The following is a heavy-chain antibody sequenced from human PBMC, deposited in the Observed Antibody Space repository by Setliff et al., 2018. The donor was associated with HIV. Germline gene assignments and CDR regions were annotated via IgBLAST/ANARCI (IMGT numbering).Heavy chain of an antibody. D-gene: IGHD5-12*01. CDR1: GGSFSGYY. CDR2: INHSGST. Sequence: SETLSLTCAVYGGSFSGYYWSWIRQPPGKGLEWIGEINHSGSTNYNPSLKSRVTISVDTSKNQFSLKLSSVTAADTALYFCARLGDSGYDFRGYLDYWGQGKLVTVS. CDR3: ARLGDSGYDFRGYLDY. V-gene: IGHV4-34*01. J-gene: IGHJ4*02.